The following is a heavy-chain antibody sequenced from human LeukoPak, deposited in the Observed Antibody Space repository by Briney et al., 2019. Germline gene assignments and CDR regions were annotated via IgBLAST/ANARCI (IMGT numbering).Heavy chain of an antibody. CDR2: ISGSGGST. CDR1: GFTFSSYA. V-gene: IGHV3-23*01. D-gene: IGHD3-10*01. CDR3: ATASQWYYGSGSYFPDY. J-gene: IGHJ4*02. Sequence: PGGSLRLSCAASGFTFSSYAMSWVRQAPGKGLEWVSAISGSGGSTYYADSVKGRFTISRDNSKNTLYLQMNSLRAEDTAVYYCATASQWYYGSGSYFPDYWGQGTLVTVSS.